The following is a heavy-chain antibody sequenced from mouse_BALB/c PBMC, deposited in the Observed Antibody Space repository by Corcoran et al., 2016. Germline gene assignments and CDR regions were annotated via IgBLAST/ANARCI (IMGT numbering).Heavy chain of an antibody. CDR2: IDPANGNT. Sequence: EVQLQQSGAELVKPGASVKLSCTASGFNIKDTYMHWVKQRPEQGLEWIGRIDPANGNTKYDPKFQGKATITADTSSNTAYLQLSSLTSEDTAVYYCARGYGNFAWFAYWDQGTLVTVSA. V-gene: IGHV14-3*02. CDR1: GFNIKDTY. D-gene: IGHD2-10*02. J-gene: IGHJ3*01. CDR3: ARGYGNFAWFAY.